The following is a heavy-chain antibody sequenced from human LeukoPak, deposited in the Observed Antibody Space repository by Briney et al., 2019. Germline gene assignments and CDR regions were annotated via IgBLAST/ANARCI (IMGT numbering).Heavy chain of an antibody. D-gene: IGHD3-22*01. CDR2: ISYDGSNK. Sequence: PGGSLRLSCAASGFTFSIYAMHWVRQAPGKGLEWVAVISYDGSNKYYADSVKGRFTISRDNSKNTLYLQMNSLRAEDTAVYYCARDGTYYYDSLGPLYYGMDVWGQGTTVTVSS. V-gene: IGHV3-30-3*01. CDR3: ARDGTYYYDSLGPLYYGMDV. CDR1: GFTFSIYA. J-gene: IGHJ6*02.